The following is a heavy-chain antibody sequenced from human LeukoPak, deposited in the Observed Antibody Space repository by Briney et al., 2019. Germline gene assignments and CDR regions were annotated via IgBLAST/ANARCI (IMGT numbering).Heavy chain of an antibody. Sequence: PSETLSLTCTVSGGSISSGGYYWSWIRQHPGKGLEWIGYIYYSGSTNYNPSLKSRVTISVDTSKNQFSLKLSSVTAADTAVYYCARAYGDYEVDYWGQGTLVTVSS. CDR2: IYYSGST. J-gene: IGHJ4*02. CDR3: ARAYGDYEVDY. D-gene: IGHD4-17*01. V-gene: IGHV4-61*08. CDR1: GGSISSGGYY.